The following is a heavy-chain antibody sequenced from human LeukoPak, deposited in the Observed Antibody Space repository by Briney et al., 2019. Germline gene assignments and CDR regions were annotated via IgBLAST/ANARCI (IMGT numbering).Heavy chain of an antibody. J-gene: IGHJ6*02. Sequence: GSLTLSCAASGFTFSTYWMSWVRQPPGKGLEWIGEIFYRGNTNYNPSLKSRVTIAIDKSKNQFSLKLSSVTAADTAVYYCARGDRFFPIYGIDVWGQGTTVTVSS. CDR3: ARGDRFFPIYGIDV. D-gene: IGHD2-15*01. V-gene: IGHV4-4*02. CDR2: IFYRGNT. CDR1: GFTFSTYW.